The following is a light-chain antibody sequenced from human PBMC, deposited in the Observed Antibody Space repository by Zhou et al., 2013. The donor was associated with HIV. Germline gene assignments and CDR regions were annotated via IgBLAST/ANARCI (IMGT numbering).Light chain of an antibody. Sequence: DIQMTQSPSSLSASAGDRVTITCRASQDISTYLAWYQHRPGKNPRLLIYAASTLQSGVPSRFSGSGSGTEFTLTISSLQPEDFATYYCQQLAFGPGTKVDIK. CDR1: QDISTY. J-gene: IGKJ3*01. CDR3: QQLA. CDR2: AAS. V-gene: IGKV1-9*01.